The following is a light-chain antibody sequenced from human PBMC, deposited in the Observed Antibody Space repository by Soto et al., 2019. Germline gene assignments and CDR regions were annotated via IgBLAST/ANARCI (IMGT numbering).Light chain of an antibody. V-gene: IGLV2-23*02. CDR1: NTNIGTYQA. J-gene: IGLJ1*01. CDR2: EVS. CDR3: CSYASSSTYV. Sequence: QSALTQPASVSGSPGQSVTISCTGTNTNIGTYQAISWYQQHPGKAPKLILYEVSQRPSGVSDRFSGSKSGNTASLTISGLQAEDDADYHCCSYASSSTYVFGTGTKLTVL.